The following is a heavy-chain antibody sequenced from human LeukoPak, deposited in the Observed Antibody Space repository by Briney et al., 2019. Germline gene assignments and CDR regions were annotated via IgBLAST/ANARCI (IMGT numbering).Heavy chain of an antibody. J-gene: IGHJ4*02. CDR1: GFTFSSYA. V-gene: IGHV3-30-3*01. D-gene: IGHD1-26*01. CDR3: ARVGTVGATRDPSDY. CDR2: ISYDGSNK. Sequence: GGSLRLSCVASGFTFSSYAMHWVRQAPGKGLEWVAVISYDGSNKYYADSVKGRFTISRDNSKNTLYLQMNSLRAEDTAVYYCARVGTVGATRDPSDYWGQGTLVTVSS.